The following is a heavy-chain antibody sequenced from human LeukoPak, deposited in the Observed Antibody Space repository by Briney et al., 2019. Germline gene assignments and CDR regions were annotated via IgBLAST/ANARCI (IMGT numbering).Heavy chain of an antibody. Sequence: SETLSLTCPVSGGSISSYYWRWIRQPPGKGLEWIGYIYYSGSTNYNPSLKSRLTISIDTSKKTFSLNLRAVTAADTAVYYCAKATYEMALDYWGQGTLVTVSS. CDR1: GGSISSYY. J-gene: IGHJ4*02. CDR3: AKATYEMALDY. D-gene: IGHD5-24*01. V-gene: IGHV4-59*01. CDR2: IYYSGST.